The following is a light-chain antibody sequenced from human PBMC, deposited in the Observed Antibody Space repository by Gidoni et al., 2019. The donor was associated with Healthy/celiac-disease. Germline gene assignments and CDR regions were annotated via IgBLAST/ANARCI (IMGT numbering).Light chain of an antibody. CDR1: QDISNY. CDR3: QEYDNLLPLT. J-gene: IGKJ4*01. CDR2: DAA. V-gene: IGKV1-33*01. Sequence: DIQMTQSPSSLSASVGDRVTITCQARQDISNYLNWYQQKPGKAPKLLIYDAANLETGVPSRFIGSGSGTDFTFTISSLQPEDIATYYCQEYDNLLPLTFXGXTKVEIK.